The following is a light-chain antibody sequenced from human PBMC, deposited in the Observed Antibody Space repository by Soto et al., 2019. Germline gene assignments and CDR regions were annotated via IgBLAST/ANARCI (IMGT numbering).Light chain of an antibody. J-gene: IGKJ3*01. CDR3: QQYGDLPLS. V-gene: IGKV3-20*01. Sequence: EIVLTQSPGTLSLSPGERVTLSCRASQSLPTKALAWYQQKPGQTPRLLIYGASTRDTAIPDRFNGSGSGTDFTLTISRVEPEDFAVYYCQQYGDLPLSVGPGTKVDI. CDR2: GAS. CDR1: QSLPTKA.